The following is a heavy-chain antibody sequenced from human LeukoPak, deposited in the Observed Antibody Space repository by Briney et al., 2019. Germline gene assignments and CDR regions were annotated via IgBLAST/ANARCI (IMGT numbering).Heavy chain of an antibody. V-gene: IGHV1-2*02. CDR3: ARGHPGEETTVTFETFLFDY. D-gene: IGHD4-17*01. CDR1: GYSFTDFY. Sequence: ASVKVSCKASGYSFTDFYIHWVRQAPGQGLEWMRWINPNSGGANYAQKFQGRVTMTRDTSISTAYMELSRLRSDDTAVYYCARGHPGEETTVTFETFLFDYWGQGTLVTVSS. CDR2: INPNSGGA. J-gene: IGHJ4*02.